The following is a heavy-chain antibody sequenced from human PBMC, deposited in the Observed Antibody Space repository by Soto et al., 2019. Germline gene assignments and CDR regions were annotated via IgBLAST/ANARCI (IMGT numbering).Heavy chain of an antibody. CDR1: GDSITSSSHY. CDR2: IYYDGNT. V-gene: IGHV4-39*01. J-gene: IGHJ4*02. CDR3: ARPNYFGSGSYFEGFHY. D-gene: IGHD3-10*01. Sequence: SETLSLTCTVSGDSITSSSHYWGWIRQPPGKGLECIANIYYDGNTYYNPSLKSRVAISLDTSKNQFSLRLNSVTAADTAVYYCARPNYFGSGSYFEGFHYWGQGILVTVS.